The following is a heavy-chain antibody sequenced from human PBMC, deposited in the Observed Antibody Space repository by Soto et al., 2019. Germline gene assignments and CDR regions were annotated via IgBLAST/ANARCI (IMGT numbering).Heavy chain of an antibody. CDR1: GFTFSSYA. Sequence: EVQLLESGGGLVQPGGSLRLSCAASGFTFSSYAMSWVRQAPGKGLEWVSAISGSGGSTYYADSVKGRFTISRDNSKNTLYLQMNSLRAEDTAVYSCAKDKAAAGTGRGNFDYWGQGTLVTVSS. D-gene: IGHD6-13*01. CDR3: AKDKAAAGTGRGNFDY. CDR2: ISGSGGST. J-gene: IGHJ4*02. V-gene: IGHV3-23*01.